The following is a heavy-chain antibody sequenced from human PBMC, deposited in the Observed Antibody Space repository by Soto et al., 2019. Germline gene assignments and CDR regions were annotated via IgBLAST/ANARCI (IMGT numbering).Heavy chain of an antibody. V-gene: IGHV3-53*01. Sequence: GGSLRLSCAASGFTVSSNYMSWVRQAPGKGLGWVSVIYSGGSTYYADSVKGRFTISRDNSKNTLYLQMNSLRAEDTAVYYCARGLNYYGSGSYFYYYYGMDVWGQGTTVTVSS. CDR2: IYSGGST. CDR1: GFTVSSNY. D-gene: IGHD3-10*01. J-gene: IGHJ6*02. CDR3: ARGLNYYGSGSYFYYYYGMDV.